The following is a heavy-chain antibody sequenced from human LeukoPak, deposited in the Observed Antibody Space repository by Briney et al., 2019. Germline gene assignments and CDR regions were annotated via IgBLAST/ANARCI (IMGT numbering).Heavy chain of an antibody. CDR2: IYHSGST. D-gene: IGHD4/OR15-4a*01. Sequence: SETLSLTCTVSGGSINSYYWSWVRQPPGKGLEWIGSIYHSGSTYYNPSLKSRVSISVDTSKNQFSLRLTSVTAADTAVYYCARLTFPRVGYWGQGTLVTVSS. CDR1: GGSINSYY. V-gene: IGHV4-59*08. J-gene: IGHJ4*02. CDR3: ARLTFPRVGY.